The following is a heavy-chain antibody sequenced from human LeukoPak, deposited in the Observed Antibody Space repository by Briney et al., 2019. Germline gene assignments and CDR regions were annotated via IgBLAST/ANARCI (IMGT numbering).Heavy chain of an antibody. D-gene: IGHD4-11*01. V-gene: IGHV3-7*01. J-gene: IGHJ4*02. CDR3: ARGDKMSKVTRDGPFDF. Sequence: GGSLRLSCAASGFTFSSYWMSWVRQAPGKGLEWVANIKQDGSEKYYVDSVKGRFTISRDNAKNSLYLQMNSLRAEDTAVYYCARGDKMSKVTRDGPFDFWGQGTLVTVSS. CDR2: IKQDGSEK. CDR1: GFTFSSYW.